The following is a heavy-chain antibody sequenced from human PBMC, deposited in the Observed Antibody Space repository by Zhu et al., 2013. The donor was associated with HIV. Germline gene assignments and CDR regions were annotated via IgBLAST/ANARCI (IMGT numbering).Heavy chain of an antibody. CDR2: INPNSGGT. D-gene: IGHD2-2*01. J-gene: IGHJ4*02. CDR1: GGTFSSYG. V-gene: IGHV1-2*02. CDR3: ASWGYCSSTSCPTTDY. Sequence: QVQLVQSGAEVKKPGSSVKVSCKASGGTFSSYGLTWVRQAPGQGLEWMGWINPNSGGTNYAQKFQGRVTMTRDTSISTAYMELSRLRSDDTAVYYCASWGYCSSTSCPTTDYWGQGTLVTVSS.